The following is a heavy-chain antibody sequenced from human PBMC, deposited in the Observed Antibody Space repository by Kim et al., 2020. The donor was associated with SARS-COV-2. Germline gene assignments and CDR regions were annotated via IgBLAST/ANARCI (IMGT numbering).Heavy chain of an antibody. CDR3: ATRYYDSSGYYFDY. J-gene: IGHJ4*02. Sequence: ASVKVSCKVSGYTLTELSMHWVRQAPGKGLEWMGGFDPEDGETIYAQKFQGRVTMTEDTSTDTAYMELSSLRSEDTAVYYCATRYYDSSGYYFDYWGQGTLVTVSS. CDR1: GYTLTELS. V-gene: IGHV1-24*01. D-gene: IGHD3-22*01. CDR2: FDPEDGET.